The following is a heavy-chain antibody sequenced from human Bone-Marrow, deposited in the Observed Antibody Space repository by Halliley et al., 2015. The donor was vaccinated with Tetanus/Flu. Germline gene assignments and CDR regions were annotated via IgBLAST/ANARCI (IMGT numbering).Heavy chain of an antibody. J-gene: IGHJ4*02. CDR2: IFHTGTT. V-gene: IGHV4-4*02. CDR3: ARGNDYVWGSHRSLGH. Sequence: TLSLTCVVSAGSISTTNWWSWVRQPPGKGLEWIGEIFHTGTTNYNPSLKSRVTISVDKSKNQFSLKVISVTAADTAVYYCARGNDYVWGSHRSLGHWGQGTLVTVSS. CDR1: AGSISTTNW. D-gene: IGHD3-16*02.